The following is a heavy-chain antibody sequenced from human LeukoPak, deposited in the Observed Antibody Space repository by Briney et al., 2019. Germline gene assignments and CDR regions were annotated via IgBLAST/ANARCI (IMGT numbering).Heavy chain of an antibody. J-gene: IGHJ3*02. V-gene: IGHV4-39*07. D-gene: IGHD3-3*01. CDR1: GGSISSSSYY. Sequence: EPSETLSLTCTVSGGSISSSSYYWGWIRQPPGKGLEWIGSIYYSGSTYYNPSLKSRVTISVDTSKNQFSLKLSSVTAADTAVYYCARAFRGIFGVFEAFDIWGQGTMVTVSS. CDR2: IYYSGST. CDR3: ARAFRGIFGVFEAFDI.